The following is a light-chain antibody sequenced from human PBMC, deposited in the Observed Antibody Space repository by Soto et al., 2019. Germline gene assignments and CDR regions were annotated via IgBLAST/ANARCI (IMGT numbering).Light chain of an antibody. V-gene: IGKV1-17*01. J-gene: IGKJ1*01. CDR1: HVITND. CDR3: LQHNTYPWT. Sequence: DIQLTQSPSSLSAYLGDRVTITCRASHVITNDLGWYQQKPGKAPRRLIYDASTLDSGVPARFSGSGSGTEFTLTISSLQPEDFATYFCLQHNTYPWTFGQGTKVDIK. CDR2: DAS.